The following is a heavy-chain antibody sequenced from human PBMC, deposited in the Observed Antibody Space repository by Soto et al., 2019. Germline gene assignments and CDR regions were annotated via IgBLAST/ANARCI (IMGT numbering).Heavy chain of an antibody. CDR3: AREHGSGRREYFQH. V-gene: IGHV4-59*01. CDR2: IYYSGST. CDR1: GGSISSYY. Sequence: SETLSLTCTVSGGSISSYYWSWIRQPPGKGLEWIGYIYYSGSTNYNPSLKSRVTISVDTSKNQFSLKLRSVTAADTAVYYCAREHGSGRREYFQHWGQGTHVTVSS. J-gene: IGHJ1*01. D-gene: IGHD3-10*01.